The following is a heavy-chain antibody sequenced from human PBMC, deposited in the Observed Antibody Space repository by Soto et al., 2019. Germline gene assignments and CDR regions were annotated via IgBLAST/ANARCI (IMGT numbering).Heavy chain of an antibody. Sequence: SVKVSCKASGGTFSSYAISWVRQARGQGLEWMGGIIPIFGTASYAQKFQGRVTITADESTSTAYMELSSLRSEDTAVYYCARGQSTKEELQFDYWGQGTLVTVSS. CDR1: GGTFSSYA. CDR2: IIPIFGTA. J-gene: IGHJ4*02. D-gene: IGHD1-26*01. V-gene: IGHV1-69*13. CDR3: ARGQSTKEELQFDY.